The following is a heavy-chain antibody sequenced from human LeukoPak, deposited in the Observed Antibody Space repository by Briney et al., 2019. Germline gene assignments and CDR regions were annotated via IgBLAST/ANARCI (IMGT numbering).Heavy chain of an antibody. J-gene: IGHJ4*02. D-gene: IGHD3-9*01. CDR3: ARSTSSEYDIYHFDY. CDR2: IWYDGSNK. CDR1: GFTLSSYG. Sequence: PGGSLRLSCAASGFTLSSYGMHWVRQAPGKGLEWVAVIWYDGSNKYYADSVKGRFTISRDNSKNTLYLQMNSLRAEDTAVYYCARSTSSEYDIYHFDYWGQGTLVTVSS. V-gene: IGHV3-33*01.